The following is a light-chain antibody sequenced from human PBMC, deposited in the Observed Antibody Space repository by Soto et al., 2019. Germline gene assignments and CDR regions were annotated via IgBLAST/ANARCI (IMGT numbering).Light chain of an antibody. Sequence: QSALTQPPSASGSPGQSVTISCTGTSSDVGGYNYVSWYQQHPGKAPKLIIYDVTKRPSGVPDRFSGSKSGNTASLTVSGLQAEDEADYYCNSYAGSNNLGVFGTGTKVTVL. CDR2: DVT. J-gene: IGLJ1*01. CDR1: SSDVGGYNY. CDR3: NSYAGSNNLGV. V-gene: IGLV2-8*01.